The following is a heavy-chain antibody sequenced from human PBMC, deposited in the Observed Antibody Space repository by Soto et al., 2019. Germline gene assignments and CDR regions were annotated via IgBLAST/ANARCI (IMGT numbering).Heavy chain of an antibody. CDR2: IWFDGSVE. CDR3: ARARDSYSSGWLQAGSLYFFGMDV. J-gene: IGHJ6*02. D-gene: IGHD6-19*01. CDR1: GFSFKNYG. Sequence: QVLLVESGGGVVQPGGSLRLSCAASGFSFKNYGIHWVRQAPGKGLEWVAGIWFDGSVEYYADSVQGRFTISRDNAKNTVYLLMNTLRAEDTAIYYCARARDSYSSGWLQAGSLYFFGMDVWGPGAKVTVSS. V-gene: IGHV3-33*01.